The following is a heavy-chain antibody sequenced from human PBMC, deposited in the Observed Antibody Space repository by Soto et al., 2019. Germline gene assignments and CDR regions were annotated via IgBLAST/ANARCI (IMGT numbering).Heavy chain of an antibody. V-gene: IGHV3-33*01. CDR1: GFTFSSYG. Sequence: QVQLVESGGGVVQPGRSLRVSCAASGFTFSSYGMHWVRQAPGKGLEWVAVIWYDGSNKYYADSVKGRFTISRDNSKNTVYLLMNSLRAEDTAVYYCARDGYCSGGSCYSVPVFDYWGQGTLVTVSS. CDR2: IWYDGSNK. D-gene: IGHD2-15*01. CDR3: ARDGYCSGGSCYSVPVFDY. J-gene: IGHJ4*02.